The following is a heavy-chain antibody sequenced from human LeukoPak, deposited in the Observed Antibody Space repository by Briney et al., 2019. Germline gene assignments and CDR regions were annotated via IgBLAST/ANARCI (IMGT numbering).Heavy chain of an antibody. V-gene: IGHV3-48*01. CDR2: ISRSTGIT. CDR1: GFTFSHYS. D-gene: IGHD1-26*01. J-gene: IGHJ4*02. CDR3: ARDGWERTTDY. Sequence: TGGSLRLSCAASGFTFSHYSMNWVRQAPGKGLEWVSYISRSTGITHYADSVKGRFTISRDDAKSSLYLQMNSLRVDDTAAYYCARDGWERTTDYWGQGTLVTVSS.